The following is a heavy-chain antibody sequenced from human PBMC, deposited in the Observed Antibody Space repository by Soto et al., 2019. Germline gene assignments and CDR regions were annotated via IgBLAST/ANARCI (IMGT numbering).Heavy chain of an antibody. D-gene: IGHD2-8*02. CDR3: ARHEGWTGPDQ. CDR1: GASIGSGGW. Sequence: QVHLQESGPGLVKPSETLSLTCAVSGASIGSGGWWSWVRQPPGKGLEWIAEIFHDGNTNYSTSLKSRVTISVDKSQNQFSLNVYSVTGADTAVYYCARHEGWTGPDQWGQGTLVTVSS. V-gene: IGHV4-4*02. CDR2: IFHDGNT. J-gene: IGHJ5*02.